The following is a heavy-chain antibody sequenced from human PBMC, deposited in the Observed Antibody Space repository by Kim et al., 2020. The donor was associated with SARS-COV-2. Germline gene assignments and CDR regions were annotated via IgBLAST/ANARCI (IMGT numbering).Heavy chain of an antibody. V-gene: IGHV5-51*01. Sequence: GESLKISCKGSGYSFTSYWIGWVRQMPGKGLEWMGIIYPGDSDTRYSPSFQGQVTISADKSISTAYLQWSSLKASDTAMYYCARVKGGESLLWFGSYYYFDYWGQGTLVTVSS. CDR2: IYPGDSDT. CDR1: GYSFTSYW. J-gene: IGHJ4*02. D-gene: IGHD3-10*01. CDR3: ARVKGGESLLWFGSYYYFDY.